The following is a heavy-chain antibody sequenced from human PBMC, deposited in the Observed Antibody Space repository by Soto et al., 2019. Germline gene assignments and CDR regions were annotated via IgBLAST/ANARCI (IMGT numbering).Heavy chain of an antibody. D-gene: IGHD1-7*01. CDR1: GGSISSYR. V-gene: IGHV4-4*07. CDR3: GRESGEIWDYEAS. CDR2: LNTYGNT. J-gene: IGHJ5*02. Sequence: QVQLQESGPGLVRPSETLSLTCTVSGGSISSYRWSWIRQPAGKGLEWIGRLNTYGNTHYIPSLKTLVTVSVDTSKNQFFLTLRSVTAADSAVYHCGRESGEIWDYEASWGQGTPVTVSS.